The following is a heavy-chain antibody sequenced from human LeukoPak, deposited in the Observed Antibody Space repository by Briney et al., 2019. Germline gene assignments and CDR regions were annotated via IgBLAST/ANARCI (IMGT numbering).Heavy chain of an antibody. J-gene: IGHJ4*02. Sequence: SETLSLTCAVSGYSISSGYYWGWIRQPPWKGVEWIGSIYHSGSTYYNPSLKSRVTMSVDTSKNQFSLKLSSVTAADTAVYYCARHSLRVAGTSQFDYWGQGTLVTVSS. V-gene: IGHV4-38-2*01. CDR3: ARHSLRVAGTSQFDY. D-gene: IGHD6-19*01. CDR2: IYHSGST. CDR1: GYSISSGYY.